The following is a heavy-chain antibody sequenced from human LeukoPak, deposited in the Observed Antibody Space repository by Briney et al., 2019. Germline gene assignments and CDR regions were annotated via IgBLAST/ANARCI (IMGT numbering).Heavy chain of an antibody. CDR3: ARHGAVAGIRNGFDI. V-gene: IGHV3-11*01. Sequence: PGGSLRLSCAASGFTFSDYHMTWIRQAPGKGLEWVSYISDSGSTIYYADSVKGRFAISRDNAQNSLYLQMNSPRAEDTAVYYCARHGAVAGIRNGFDIWGQGTMVTVSS. D-gene: IGHD6-19*01. CDR1: GFTFSDYH. J-gene: IGHJ3*02. CDR2: ISDSGSTI.